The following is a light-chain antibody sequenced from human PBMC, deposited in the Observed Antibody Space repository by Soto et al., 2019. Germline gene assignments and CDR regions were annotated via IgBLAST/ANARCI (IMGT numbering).Light chain of an antibody. CDR3: QQRTNWPLT. V-gene: IGKV3-11*01. CDR2: DTS. J-gene: IGKJ4*01. CDR1: QSVSSY. Sequence: EIVLTQSPATLSLSPWERSTLSFRASQSVSSYLAWYQHRPGQAPRLLIYDTSNRAPGIPARFSGSGSGTDFTLTISSLEPEDFALYYCQQRTNWPLTFGGGTKVDI.